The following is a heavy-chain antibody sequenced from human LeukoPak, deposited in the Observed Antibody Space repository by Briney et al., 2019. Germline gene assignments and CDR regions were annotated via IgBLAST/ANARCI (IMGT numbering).Heavy chain of an antibody. Sequence: ASVKVSCKASGYTFTSYAMHWVRQAPGQRLEWMGWINAGNGNTKYSQKFQGRVTITRDTSTSTAYMELSSLRSEDTAVYYCARATGYDGPAVFDYWGQGTLVTVSS. J-gene: IGHJ4*02. V-gene: IGHV1-3*01. CDR1: GYTFTSYA. CDR2: INAGNGNT. CDR3: ARATGYDGPAVFDY. D-gene: IGHD5-12*01.